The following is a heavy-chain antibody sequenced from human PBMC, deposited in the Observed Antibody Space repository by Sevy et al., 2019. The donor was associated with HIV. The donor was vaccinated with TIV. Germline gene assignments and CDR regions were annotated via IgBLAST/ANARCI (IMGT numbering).Heavy chain of an antibody. D-gene: IGHD2-21*01. CDR1: GFTFSRFG. J-gene: IGHJ6*03. Sequence: GGSLRLSCAASGFTFSRFGMHWVRQAPGKGLEWVAVIWYDGSNKNYADSVKGRFTISRDNSKNTLYLQMNSLRAEDTAVYYCARGNSRYHYYYMDVWGKGTTVTVSS. CDR3: ARGNSRYHYYYMDV. V-gene: IGHV3-33*01. CDR2: IWYDGSNK.